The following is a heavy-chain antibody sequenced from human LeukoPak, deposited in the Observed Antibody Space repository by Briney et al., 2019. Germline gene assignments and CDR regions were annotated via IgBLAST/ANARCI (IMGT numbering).Heavy chain of an antibody. D-gene: IGHD2-2*01. Sequence: SETLSLTCTVSGGSISGSSYYWGWIRQPPGKGLEWIGTIHYSGSTYYNPSLKSRVTISVDTSKNQFSLKLSSVTAADTAVYYCARHCSSTSCPLGFDPWGQGTLVTVSS. CDR2: IHYSGST. CDR1: GGSISGSSYY. J-gene: IGHJ5*02. V-gene: IGHV4-39*01. CDR3: ARHCSSTSCPLGFDP.